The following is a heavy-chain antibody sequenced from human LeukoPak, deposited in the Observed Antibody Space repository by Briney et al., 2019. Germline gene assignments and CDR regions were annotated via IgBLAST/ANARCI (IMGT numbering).Heavy chain of an antibody. V-gene: IGHV3-48*01. J-gene: IGHJ4*02. CDR1: GFTFSSYS. CDR2: ISSSSRTI. CDR3: AKDDSRGFQFDY. Sequence: GGSLRLSCAASGFTFSSYSMNWVRQAPGKGLEWVSYISSSSRTIYYADSVKGRFTISRDNSKSTLYLQMKSLRAEDTAVYYCAKDDSRGFQFDYWGQGTLVTVSS. D-gene: IGHD3-22*01.